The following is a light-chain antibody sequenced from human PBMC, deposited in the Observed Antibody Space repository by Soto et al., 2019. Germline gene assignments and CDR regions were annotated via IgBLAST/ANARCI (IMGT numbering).Light chain of an antibody. CDR2: RAS. V-gene: IGKV3-15*01. J-gene: IGKJ5*01. CDR1: QSVSTN. Sequence: EIVMTQSPGTLSVSPGERATLSCRASQSVSTNLAWYQQKPGQAPRLLIYRASTRATGIPARFGGSGSGTEFTLTISSLQSEDFATYYCQQVNSYPLTFGQGTRLDI. CDR3: QQVNSYPLT.